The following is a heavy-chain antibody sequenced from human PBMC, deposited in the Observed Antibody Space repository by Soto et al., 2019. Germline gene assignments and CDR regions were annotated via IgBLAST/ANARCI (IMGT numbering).Heavy chain of an antibody. J-gene: IGHJ6*02. CDR1: GGTFSSYA. V-gene: IGHV1-69*01. Sequence: QVQLVQSGAEVKKPGSSVKVSCKASGGTFSSYAISWVRQAPGQGLEWMGGIIPIFGTANYAQKFQGRVTITAEQSTSTANMELSSLRSEDTAVHYCASRTDFWSGPGYYYYGMDVWGQGTTVTVSS. CDR3: ASRTDFWSGPGYYYYGMDV. D-gene: IGHD3-3*01. CDR2: IIPIFGTA.